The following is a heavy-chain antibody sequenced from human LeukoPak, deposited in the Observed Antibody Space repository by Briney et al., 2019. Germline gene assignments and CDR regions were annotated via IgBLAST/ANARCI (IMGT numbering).Heavy chain of an antibody. V-gene: IGHV3-21*01. Sequence: GGSLRLSCAASGFTFSSDNMNWVRQAPGKGLEWVSFISNSGNFIKYADSVKGRFTISRDNAKSPLYLQMNSLRAEDTAMYFCTRDRALNIRAYDSSGQGTSLTVSS. CDR1: GFTFSSDN. CDR3: TRDRALNIRAYDS. CDR2: ISNSGNFI. J-gene: IGHJ3*02. D-gene: IGHD3-10*01.